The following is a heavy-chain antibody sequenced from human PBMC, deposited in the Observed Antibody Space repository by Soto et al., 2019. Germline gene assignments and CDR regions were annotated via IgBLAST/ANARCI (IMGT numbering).Heavy chain of an antibody. J-gene: IGHJ5*02. CDR2: IYYSGST. CDR3: ARSPANYYDSSGYYPQGNWFDP. CDR1: GGSISSGGYY. V-gene: IGHV4-31*03. D-gene: IGHD3-22*01. Sequence: SDTLSLTSTVSGGSISSGGYYWSWIRQHPGKGLEWIGYIYYSGSTYYNPSLKSRVTISVDTSKNQFSLKLSSVTAADTAVYYCARSPANYYDSSGYYPQGNWFDPWGQGTLVTVSS.